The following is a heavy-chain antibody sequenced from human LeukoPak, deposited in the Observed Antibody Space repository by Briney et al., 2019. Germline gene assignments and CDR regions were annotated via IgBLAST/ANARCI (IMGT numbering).Heavy chain of an antibody. V-gene: IGHV1-69*13. J-gene: IGHJ5*02. CDR2: IIPIFGTA. D-gene: IGHD5-18*01. CDR3: ARDARTAMVTSYNWFDP. CDR1: GGTFSSYA. Sequence: SVKVSCKASGGTFSSYAISWVRQAPGQGLEWMGGIIPIFGTASYAQKFQGRVTITADESTSTAYMELSSLRSEDTAVYYCARDARTAMVTSYNWFDPWGQGTLVTVSS.